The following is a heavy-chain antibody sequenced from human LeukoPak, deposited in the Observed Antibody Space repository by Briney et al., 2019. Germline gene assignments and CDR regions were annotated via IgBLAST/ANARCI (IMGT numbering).Heavy chain of an antibody. V-gene: IGHV4-59*01. CDR3: ASSKGYCSGGSCLDV. CDR1: GGSISSYY. D-gene: IGHD2-15*01. CDR2: IYYSGST. Sequence: SETLSLTCTVSGGSISSYYWSWIRQPPGKGLEWIGYIYYSGSTNYNPSLKSRVTISVDTSKNQFSLKLSSVTAADTAVYYCASSKGYCSGGSCLDVWGKGTTVTASS. J-gene: IGHJ6*04.